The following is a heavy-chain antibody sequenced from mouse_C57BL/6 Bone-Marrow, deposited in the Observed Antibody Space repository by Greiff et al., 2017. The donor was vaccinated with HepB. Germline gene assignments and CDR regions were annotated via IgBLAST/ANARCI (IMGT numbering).Heavy chain of an antibody. CDR1: GYTFTSYW. CDR2: IDPSDSYT. J-gene: IGHJ2*01. Sequence: QVQLQQPGAELVMPGASVKLSCKASGYTFTSYWMHWVKQRPGQGLEWIGEIDPSDSYTNYNQKFKGKSTLTVDKSSRTAYMQRSSLTSEDSAVYYCARIYYGNFKDYWGQGTTLTVSS. CDR3: ARIYYGNFKDY. D-gene: IGHD2-1*01. V-gene: IGHV1-69*01.